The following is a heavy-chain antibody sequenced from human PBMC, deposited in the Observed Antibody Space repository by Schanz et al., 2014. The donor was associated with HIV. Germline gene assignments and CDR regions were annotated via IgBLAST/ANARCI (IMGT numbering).Heavy chain of an antibody. CDR3: AKDKSRHTYSSSSIFDP. J-gene: IGHJ5*02. V-gene: IGHV3-23*04. CDR2: ISATGGST. CDR1: GFTFKSYA. Sequence: VQLVESGGGVVQPGGSLRLSCAASGFTFKSYAMSWVRQAPGKGLEWVSAISATGGSTYYADSVKGRFTISRDNSKNTLYLQMNSLRPEDTAVYYCAKDKSRHTYSSSSIFDPWGQGTLVTVSS. D-gene: IGHD6-13*01.